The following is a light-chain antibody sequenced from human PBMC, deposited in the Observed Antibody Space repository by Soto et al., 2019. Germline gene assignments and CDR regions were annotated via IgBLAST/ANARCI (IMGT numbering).Light chain of an antibody. CDR1: QSISSW. CDR2: DAS. CDR3: QQYNNYWT. V-gene: IGKV1-5*01. J-gene: IGKJ1*01. Sequence: DIQMPQSPSTLSASVGDRVTITWRASQSISSWLAWYQQKPGKAPKLLIYDASSLESGVPSRFSGSGSATEFTLTISSLQPDDFATYYCQQYNNYWTFGQGTKVDIK.